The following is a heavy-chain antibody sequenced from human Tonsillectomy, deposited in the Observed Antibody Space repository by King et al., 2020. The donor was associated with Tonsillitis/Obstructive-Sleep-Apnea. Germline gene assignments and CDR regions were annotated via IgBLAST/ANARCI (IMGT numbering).Heavy chain of an antibody. CDR2: IYPVDSDT. CDR3: ARTNWGSSDAFDI. D-gene: IGHD7-27*01. V-gene: IGHV5-51*01. CDR1: GYRFSSYW. Sequence: QLVQSGAEVKKSGESLKISCKGSGYRFSSYWIGWVRQMPGKGLEWMGIIYPVDSDTTYTPSFQGQVTITADKSFSTAYLQWSSLKASDTAMYYCARTNWGSSDAFDIWGLGTMVTVSS. J-gene: IGHJ3*02.